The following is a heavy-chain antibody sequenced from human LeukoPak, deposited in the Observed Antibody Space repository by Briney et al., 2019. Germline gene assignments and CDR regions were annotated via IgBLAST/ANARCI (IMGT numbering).Heavy chain of an antibody. CDR3: ARHLSHLSGLINNWFDP. CDR2: IYPGDSDT. J-gene: IGHJ5*02. CDR1: GYSFTSYW. V-gene: IGHV5-51*01. Sequence: GESLKISCKGSGYSFTSYWIGWVRQMPGKGLEWMGIIYPGDSDTRYSPSFQGQVTISADKSISTAYLQWSSLKASDTAMYYCARHLSHLSGLINNWFDPWGQGTLVTVSS. D-gene: IGHD5-12*01.